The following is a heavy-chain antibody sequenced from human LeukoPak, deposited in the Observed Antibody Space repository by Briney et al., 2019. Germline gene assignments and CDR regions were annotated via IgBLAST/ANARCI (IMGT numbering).Heavy chain of an antibody. Sequence: GGSLRLSCAASGFTLRNYWMNWVRHAPGKGLEWVANIKPDGSEKYYLDSVRGRFTISRENAKNSLYLQMNSLRAEDTAVYYCASGLDWGQGTLVTVSS. CDR3: ASGLD. V-gene: IGHV3-7*05. CDR2: IKPDGSEK. J-gene: IGHJ4*02. CDR1: GFTLRNYW.